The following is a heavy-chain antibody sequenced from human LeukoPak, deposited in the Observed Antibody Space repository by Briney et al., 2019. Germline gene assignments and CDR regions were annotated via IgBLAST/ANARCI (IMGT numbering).Heavy chain of an antibody. D-gene: IGHD2-15*01. V-gene: IGHV4-31*03. CDR1: GGSISSGGYS. J-gene: IGHJ5*02. CDR3: ARGGCSGGSCYSETYNWFDP. CDR2: IYYSGST. Sequence: PSQTLSLTCTVSGGSISSGGYSWSWIRQHPGKGLEWIGYIYYSGSTYYNPSLKSRVTISVDTSKNQFSLKLSSVTAADTAVYYCARGGCSGGSCYSETYNWFDPWGQGTLVTVSS.